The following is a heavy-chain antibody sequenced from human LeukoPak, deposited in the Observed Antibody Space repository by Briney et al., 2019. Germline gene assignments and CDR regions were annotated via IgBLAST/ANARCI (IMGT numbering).Heavy chain of an antibody. J-gene: IGHJ4*02. CDR3: AKDYYDSSGYYYYFDY. CDR1: GFTFSSYA. D-gene: IGHD3-22*01. V-gene: IGHV3-23*01. CDR2: ISGSGGST. Sequence: PGGSLRLSCAASGFTFSSYAMSWVRQAPGKGLEWVSAISGSGGSTYYADSVKGRFTISRDNSKNTLYLQMNSLRAEDTAAYYCAKDYYDSSGYYYYFDYWGQGTLVTVSS.